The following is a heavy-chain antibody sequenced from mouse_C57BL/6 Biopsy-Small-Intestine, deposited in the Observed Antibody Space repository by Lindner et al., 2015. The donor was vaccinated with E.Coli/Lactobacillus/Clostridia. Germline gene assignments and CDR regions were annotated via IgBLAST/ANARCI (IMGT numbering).Heavy chain of an antibody. CDR1: GYTFTSYV. Sequence: VQLQESGPELIKPGASVKMSCKASGYTFTSYVMHWVKQKPGQGLEWIGYINPYNDGTNYNEKFKGKATLTSDKSSSTAYMELSSLTSEDSAVYYCALYYSNYVFAYRGQGTLVTVSA. CDR2: INPYNDGT. D-gene: IGHD2-5*01. CDR3: ALYYSNYVFAY. V-gene: IGHV1-14*01. J-gene: IGHJ3*01.